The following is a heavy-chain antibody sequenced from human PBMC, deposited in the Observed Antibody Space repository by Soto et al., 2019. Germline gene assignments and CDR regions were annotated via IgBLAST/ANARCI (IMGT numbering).Heavy chain of an antibody. J-gene: IGHJ4*02. CDR1: GGSISSGDYY. Sequence: PSETLSLTCTVSGGSISSGDYYWGWIRQPAGKGLEWIGRIDTSGSTNSNPSLKSRVTMSVDTSKQEFSLKLSSVTAADTALYYCARGGQDFWSGPFDYWGRGALVTVSS. CDR3: ARGGQDFWSGPFDY. D-gene: IGHD3-3*01. V-gene: IGHV4-61*02. CDR2: IDTSGST.